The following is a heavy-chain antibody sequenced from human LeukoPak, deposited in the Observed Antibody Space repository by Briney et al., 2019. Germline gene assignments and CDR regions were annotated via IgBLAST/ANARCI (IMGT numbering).Heavy chain of an antibody. Sequence: SGTLSLTCAVYVGSSSGFSWSWIRQPPGKGRGGVGGIYYSGSTYYNPPPKSGVTISVDTSKNQFSLKLSTVAAADTTVYYCARQATYYYDSSGYYLEAYFDYWGQGTLVTVSS. CDR3: ARQATYYYDSSGYYLEAYFDY. CDR2: IYYSGST. D-gene: IGHD3-22*01. J-gene: IGHJ4*02. CDR1: VGSSSGFS. V-gene: IGHV4-34*01.